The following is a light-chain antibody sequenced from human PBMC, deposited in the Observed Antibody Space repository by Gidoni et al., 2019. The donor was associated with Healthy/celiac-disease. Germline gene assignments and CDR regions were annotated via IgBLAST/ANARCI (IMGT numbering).Light chain of an antibody. J-gene: IGKJ1*01. V-gene: IGKV3-15*01. CDR3: QQYNNWPPGT. CDR2: GAS. CDR1: QSVSRN. Sequence: EIVMTQSPATLSVSPGERATLSCRASQSVSRNLAWYQQKPGQAPRLLIYGASTRATGIPARFSGSGSGTEFTLTISSLQSEDFAVYYCQQYNNWPPGTFXQXTKVEIK.